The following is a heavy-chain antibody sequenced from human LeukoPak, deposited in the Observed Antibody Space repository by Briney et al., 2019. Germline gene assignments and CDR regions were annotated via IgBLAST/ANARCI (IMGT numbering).Heavy chain of an antibody. CDR2: IYYSGST. V-gene: IGHV4-39*01. D-gene: IGHD1-26*01. J-gene: IGHJ4*02. Sequence: SETLSLTCTVSGGSISSSSYYWGWIRQPRGKGLEWIGSIYYSGSTYYNPSLKSRVTISVDTSKNQFSLKLSSVTAADTAVYYCARQPLNSGSYFDYWGQGTLVTVSS. CDR3: ARQPLNSGSYFDY. CDR1: GGSISSSSYY.